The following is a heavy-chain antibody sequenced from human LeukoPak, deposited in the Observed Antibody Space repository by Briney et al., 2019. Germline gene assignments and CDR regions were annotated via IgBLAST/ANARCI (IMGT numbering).Heavy chain of an antibody. CDR1: GGSISSSSYY. V-gene: IGHV4-39*07. CDR2: IYYSGST. D-gene: IGHD2-2*02. Sequence: PSETLSLTCTVSGGSISSSSYYWGWIRQPPGKGLEWIGSIYYSGSTYYNPSLKSRVTISVDTSKNQFSLKLSSVTAADTAVYYCARLPYRRHCSSTSCYMGDYGMDVWGQGTTVTVSS. CDR3: ARLPYRRHCSSTSCYMGDYGMDV. J-gene: IGHJ6*02.